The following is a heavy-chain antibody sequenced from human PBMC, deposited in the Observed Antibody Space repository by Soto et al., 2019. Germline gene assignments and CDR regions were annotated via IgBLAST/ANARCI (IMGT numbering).Heavy chain of an antibody. CDR1: GASISDNNW. CDR2: VVHWRPN. D-gene: IGHD6-19*01. Sequence: QVQLQESGPGLVKPSGTLSLTCAVSGASISDNNWWSWVRQPPGKGLGWIAEVVHWRPNNYNPAPRSRVTIWMDRTKKQISLTLSSVAAADSALYFCARHVGVPGTRGFDFWGQGSLVTVSS. V-gene: IGHV4-4*02. CDR3: ARHVGVPGTRGFDF. J-gene: IGHJ4*02.